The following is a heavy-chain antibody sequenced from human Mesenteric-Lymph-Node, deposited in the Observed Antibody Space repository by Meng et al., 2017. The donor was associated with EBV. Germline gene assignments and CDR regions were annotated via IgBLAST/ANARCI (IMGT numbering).Heavy chain of an antibody. CDR1: GYTFSAYG. V-gene: IGHV1-18*01. J-gene: IGHJ4*02. Sequence: QVQLVQAGAEVKKPWVSVKVTCKAYGYTFSAYGISWVRQAPGQGLEWMGWISPFNGNTNYAQNLQDRVTMTTDTSTTTAYMELRNLRSDDTAVYYCARDVLGSGDYWGQGTLVTVSS. D-gene: IGHD5-12*01. CDR3: ARDVLGSGDY. CDR2: ISPFNGNT.